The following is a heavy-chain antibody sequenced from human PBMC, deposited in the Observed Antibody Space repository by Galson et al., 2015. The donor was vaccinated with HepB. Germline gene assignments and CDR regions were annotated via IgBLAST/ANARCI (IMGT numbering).Heavy chain of an antibody. J-gene: IGHJ6*02. CDR1: GFTFSSYA. CDR3: ARGYSGYEVGYYYYYGMDV. D-gene: IGHD5-12*01. V-gene: IGHV3-23*01. Sequence: SLRLSCAASGFTFSSYAMSWVRQPPGKGLEWVSAVSGSGGSTYYADSVKGRFTISRDNSKNTLYLQMSSLRAEDTAVYYCARGYSGYEVGYYYYYGMDVWGQGTTVTVSS. CDR2: VSGSGGST.